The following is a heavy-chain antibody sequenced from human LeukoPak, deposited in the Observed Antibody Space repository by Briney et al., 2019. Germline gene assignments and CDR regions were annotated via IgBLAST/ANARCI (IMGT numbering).Heavy chain of an antibody. CDR2: ISGSGGST. CDR3: AKDPRVSGSYPPRGFDP. CDR1: GFTFSSYA. J-gene: IGHJ5*02. Sequence: GGSLRLSCAASGFTFSSYAMSWVRQAPGKGLEWVSAISGSGGSTYYADSVKGRFTISRDNSKNTLYLQMNSLRAEDTAVYYCAKDPRVSGSYPPRGFDPWGQGTLVTVSS. D-gene: IGHD1-26*01. V-gene: IGHV3-23*01.